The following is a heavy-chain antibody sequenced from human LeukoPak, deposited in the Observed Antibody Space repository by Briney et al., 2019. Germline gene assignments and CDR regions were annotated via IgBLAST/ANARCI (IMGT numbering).Heavy chain of an antibody. D-gene: IGHD4-11*01. V-gene: IGHV3-23*01. J-gene: IGHJ4*02. Sequence: GWSLRLSCAAAGFTFSSYAMSWVRQAPWKGLHWVSAISGSGGSTYYADSVKGRFTISRDNSKNTLYLQMNSLRAEDTAVYYCATTPGYSNSSRDYWGQGTLVTVSS. CDR3: ATTPGYSNSSRDY. CDR1: GFTFSSYA. CDR2: ISGSGGST.